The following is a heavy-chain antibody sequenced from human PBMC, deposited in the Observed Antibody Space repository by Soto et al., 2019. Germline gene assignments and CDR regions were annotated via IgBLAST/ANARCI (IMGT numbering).Heavy chain of an antibody. Sequence: VQLVESGGGLVQPGGSLRLSCAASGFTFSSYSMNWVRQAPGKGLEWVSSISSSSSYIYYADSVKGRFTISRDNAKNSLYLQMNSLRAEDTAVYYCARGDIVVVVAATLFDYWGQGTLVTVSS. CDR3: ARGDIVVVVAATLFDY. CDR2: ISSSSSYI. V-gene: IGHV3-21*01. CDR1: GFTFSSYS. D-gene: IGHD2-15*01. J-gene: IGHJ4*02.